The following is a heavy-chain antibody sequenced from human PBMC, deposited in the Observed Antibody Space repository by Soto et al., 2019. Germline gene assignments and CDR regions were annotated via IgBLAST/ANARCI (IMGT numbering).Heavy chain of an antibody. D-gene: IGHD3-3*01. J-gene: IGHJ4*02. Sequence: EVQLVESGGGLVQPGGSLRLSCAASGFTFSSYSMNWVRQAPGKGLEWVSYISSSSSTIYYADSVKGRFTISRDNAKNSLYLQMNSLRAEDTAVYYCARDQYVLRFVEWLPALDYWGQGTLVTVSS. CDR3: ARDQYVLRFVEWLPALDY. V-gene: IGHV3-48*01. CDR1: GFTFSSYS. CDR2: ISSSSSTI.